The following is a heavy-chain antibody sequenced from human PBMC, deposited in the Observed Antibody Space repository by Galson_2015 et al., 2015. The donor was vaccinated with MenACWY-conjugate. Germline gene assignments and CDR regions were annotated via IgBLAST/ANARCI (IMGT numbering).Heavy chain of an antibody. V-gene: IGHV3-23*01. CDR2: ISGSGGST. D-gene: IGHD1-26*01. Sequence: SLRLSCAASGFTLSSYAMSWVRQAPGKGLEWVSAISGSGGSTYYADSVKGRFTISRDNSKNTLFLQMNSLRAEDTAVYYCAKAVGATMRAPYFDFWGQGTLVTVSS. CDR3: AKAVGATMRAPYFDF. J-gene: IGHJ4*02. CDR1: GFTLSSYA.